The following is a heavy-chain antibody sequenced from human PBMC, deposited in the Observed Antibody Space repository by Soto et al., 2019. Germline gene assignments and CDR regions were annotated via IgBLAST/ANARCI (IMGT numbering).Heavy chain of an antibody. V-gene: IGHV3-15*01. J-gene: IGHJ6*02. CDR3: TTGQFMTTVTTSDYYYGMDV. Sequence: GGSLRLSCAASGFTFSNAWMSWVRQAPGKGLEWVGRIKSKTDGGTTDYAAPVKGRFTISRDDSKNTLYLQMNSLKTEDTAVYYCTTGQFMTTVTTSDYYYGMDVWGQGTTVTVSS. D-gene: IGHD4-17*01. CDR2: IKSKTDGGTT. CDR1: GFTFSNAW.